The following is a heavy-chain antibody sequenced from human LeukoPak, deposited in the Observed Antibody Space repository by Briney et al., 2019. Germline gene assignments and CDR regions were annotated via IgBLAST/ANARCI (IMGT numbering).Heavy chain of an antibody. Sequence: GASVKVSCKASGYTFTGYYMHWVRQAPGKGLEWMGGFDPEDGETIYAQKFQGRVTMTEDTSTDTAYMELSSLRSEDTAVYYCATAYYGSGSMGVRNWFDPWGQGTLVTVSS. CDR1: GYTFTGYY. D-gene: IGHD3-10*01. CDR2: FDPEDGET. J-gene: IGHJ5*02. V-gene: IGHV1-24*01. CDR3: ATAYYGSGSMGVRNWFDP.